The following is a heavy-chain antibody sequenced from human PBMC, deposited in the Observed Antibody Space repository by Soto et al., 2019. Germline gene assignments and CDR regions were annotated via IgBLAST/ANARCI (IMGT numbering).Heavy chain of an antibody. CDR1: GGSFSGYD. D-gene: IGHD2-2*01. CDR3: ARHPRYPFRTSWHPYFET. Sequence: SETLCLTWAGYGGSFSGYDWSWSRQPPGKGLEWIGEINHTGRTHYNPSLKSRVTISIDTSKNHLSLNVNSVTASDTAVYYCARHPRYPFRTSWHPYFETWGLATLVT. V-gene: IGHV4-34*01. CDR2: INHTGRT. J-gene: IGHJ4*01.